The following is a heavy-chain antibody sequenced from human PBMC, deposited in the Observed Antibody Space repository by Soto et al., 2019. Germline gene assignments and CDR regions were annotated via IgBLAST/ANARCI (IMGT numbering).Heavy chain of an antibody. V-gene: IGHV3-13*01. D-gene: IGHD3-22*01. CDR1: GFTFSSYD. J-gene: IGHJ3*02. CDR3: ARTKDYYDSSGYYVQVDAFDI. CDR2: IGTAGDT. Sequence: GGSLRLSCAASGFTFSSYDMHWVRQATGKGLEWVSAIGTAGDTYYPGSVKGRFTISRENAKNSLYLQMNSLRAEDTAVYYCARTKDYYDSSGYYVQVDAFDIWGQGTMVTVSS.